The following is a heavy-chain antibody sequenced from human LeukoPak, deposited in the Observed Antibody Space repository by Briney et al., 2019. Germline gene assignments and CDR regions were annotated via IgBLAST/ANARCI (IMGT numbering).Heavy chain of an antibody. D-gene: IGHD6-19*01. CDR2: IKSDGSRT. J-gene: IGHJ4*02. CDR1: GFTFTTYS. Sequence: PGGSLRLSCAASGFTFTTYSMHWVRQAPGKGLEWVSRIKSDGSRTYYADSVKGRFTISRDNAKSTLYLQMDSLRAEDTAVYYCARALSSAWGLVDCWGQGTLVTVSS. CDR3: ARALSSAWGLVDC. V-gene: IGHV3-74*01.